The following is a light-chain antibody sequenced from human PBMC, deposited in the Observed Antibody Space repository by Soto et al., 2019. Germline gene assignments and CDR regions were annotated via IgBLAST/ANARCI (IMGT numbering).Light chain of an antibody. J-gene: IGKJ3*01. CDR1: QSVSSN. CDR3: QQYDKLPVT. V-gene: IGKV3-15*01. CDR2: GAS. Sequence: EIVMTQSPATLSVSPGERATLSCRASQSVSSNLAWYQQKPGQAPRLLIYGASTRATGIPARFSGSGSGTEFTLTISSLQSEDFATYYCQQYDKLPVTFGPGTKVDIK.